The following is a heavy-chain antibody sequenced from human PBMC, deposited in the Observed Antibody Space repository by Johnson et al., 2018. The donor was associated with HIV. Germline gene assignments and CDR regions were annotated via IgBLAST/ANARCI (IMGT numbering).Heavy chain of an antibody. V-gene: IGHV3-20*04. J-gene: IGHJ3*02. CDR1: GFTFDDYG. CDR3: AKDTGAYYYDSSGYWYAFDI. Sequence: VQLVESRGGVVRPGGSLRLSCAASGFTFDDYGMSWVRQAPGKGLEWVSGISWNSGSIGYADSVKGRFTISRDNAKNSLYLQMNSLRAEDTALYYCAKDTGAYYYDSSGYWYAFDIWGQGTMVTVSS. CDR2: ISWNSGSI. D-gene: IGHD3-22*01.